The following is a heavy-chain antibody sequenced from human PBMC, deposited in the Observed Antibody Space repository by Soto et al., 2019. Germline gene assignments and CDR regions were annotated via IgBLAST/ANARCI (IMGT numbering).Heavy chain of an antibody. J-gene: IGHJ6*02. CDR3: ANKLRYLDAMDV. D-gene: IGHD3-9*01. CDR1: GFSLTTGGVA. CDR2: IYWNDDK. Sequence: SGPTLVNPTQTLTLTCSFSGFSLTTGGVAVGWIRQPPGKALEWLALIYWNDDKRYSPSLKNRLTVTKDTSKKQVVLTLTNMDPVDTATYYCANKLRYLDAMDVWGQGTKVTVYS. V-gene: IGHV2-5*01.